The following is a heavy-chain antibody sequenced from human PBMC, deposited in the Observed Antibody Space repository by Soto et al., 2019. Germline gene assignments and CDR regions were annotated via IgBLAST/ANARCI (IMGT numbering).Heavy chain of an antibody. CDR2: INAGNGNT. V-gene: IGHV1-3*01. Sequence: ASVKGPCKASGYTFTSYSMHWVRQAPGQRLEWMGWINAGNGNTKYSQKFQGRVTITRDTSASTAYMELSSLRSEDTAVYYCARDSYPSYYYGSGSISLIYSYYGMXVWGHGTPVXVS. D-gene: IGHD3-10*01. J-gene: IGHJ6*02. CDR1: GYTFTSYS. CDR3: ARDSYPSYYYGSGSISLIYSYYGMXV.